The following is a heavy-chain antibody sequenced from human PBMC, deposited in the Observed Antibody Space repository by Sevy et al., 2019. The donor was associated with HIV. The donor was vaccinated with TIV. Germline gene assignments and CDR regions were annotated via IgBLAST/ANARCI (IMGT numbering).Heavy chain of an antibody. V-gene: IGHV5-51*01. Sequence: GESLKISCKGSGYSFTSYWIGWVRQMPGKGLEWMGIIYPGESDTRYSPSFQGQVTISADKSISTAYLQWCSLKASDTAMYYCARIYDFWSGYYGGIHYYYMDVWGKGTTVTVSS. D-gene: IGHD3-3*01. CDR2: IYPGESDT. J-gene: IGHJ6*03. CDR3: ARIYDFWSGYYGGIHYYYMDV. CDR1: GYSFTSYW.